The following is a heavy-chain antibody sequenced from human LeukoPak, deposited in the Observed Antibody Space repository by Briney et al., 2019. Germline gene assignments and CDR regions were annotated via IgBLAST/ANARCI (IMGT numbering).Heavy chain of an antibody. CDR3: AKDTLIVVVPAAQFDP. D-gene: IGHD2-2*01. CDR2: LSSAGVTA. V-gene: IGHV3-23*01. Sequence: GGSLRLSCAASGSTFSRHGMSWVRQAPGKGLEWVSSLSSAGVTAYYADSVKGRFTISRDNSKNTLSLHMSSLRAEDTAVYYCAKDTLIVVVPAAQFDPWGQGTLVTVSS. CDR1: GSTFSRHG. J-gene: IGHJ5*02.